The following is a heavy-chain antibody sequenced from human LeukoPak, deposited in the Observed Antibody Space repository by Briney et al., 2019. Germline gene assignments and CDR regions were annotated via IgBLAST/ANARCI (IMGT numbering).Heavy chain of an antibody. J-gene: IGHJ3*02. Sequence: GGSLRLSCAASGFTVSSNYMSWVRQAPGKGLEWVSIMYAGGSTYYADSVKGRFTISRDNSKNTLYLQMNSLRAEDTAVYYCAKDIAMHMAAAGTLNAFDIWGQGTMVTVSS. V-gene: IGHV3-53*01. CDR2: MYAGGST. D-gene: IGHD6-13*01. CDR1: GFTVSSNY. CDR3: AKDIAMHMAAAGTLNAFDI.